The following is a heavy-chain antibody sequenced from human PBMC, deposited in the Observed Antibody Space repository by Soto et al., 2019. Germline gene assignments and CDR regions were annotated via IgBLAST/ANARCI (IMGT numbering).Heavy chain of an antibody. CDR2: ITPNSGDK. J-gene: IGHJ4*01. D-gene: IGHD1-1*01. CDR3: AREPATAKPEGVDF. V-gene: IGHV1-2*02. Sequence: ASVKVSGKVPGSTSSDYYIDWVRQAPGQGLDWMEWITPNSGDKTYAPRFQGGVTMTRDTSIATAYMELSRLRSGDTAVDYCAREPATAKPEGVDFWGQGALVTVSS. CDR1: GSTSSDYY.